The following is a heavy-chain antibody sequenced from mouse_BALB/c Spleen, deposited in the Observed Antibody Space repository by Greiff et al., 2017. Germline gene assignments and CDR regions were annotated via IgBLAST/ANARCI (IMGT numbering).Heavy chain of an antibody. CDR2: ISSGGST. CDR1: GFTFSSYA. V-gene: IGHV5-6-5*01. CDR3: ARGTTATWFAY. Sequence: EVMLVESGGGLVKPGGSLKLSCAASGFTFSSYAMSWVRQTPEKRLEWVASISSGGSTDYPDSVKGRFTISRDNARNILYLQMSSLRSEDTAMYYCARGTTATWFAYWGQGTLVTVSA. J-gene: IGHJ3*01. D-gene: IGHD1-2*01.